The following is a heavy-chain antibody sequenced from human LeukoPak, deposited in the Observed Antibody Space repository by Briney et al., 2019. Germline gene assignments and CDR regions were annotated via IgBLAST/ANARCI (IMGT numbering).Heavy chain of an antibody. J-gene: IGHJ6*02. CDR3: AKDEQQLARGPYYYYGMDV. CDR2: ISYDGSNK. D-gene: IGHD6-13*01. V-gene: IGHV3-30*18. CDR1: GFTFSSYG. Sequence: GGSLRLSCAASGFTFSSYGMHWVRQAPGKGLEWVAVISYDGSNKYYADSVKGRFTISRDNSKNTLYLQMNSLRAEDTAVYYCAKDEQQLARGPYYYYGMDVWGQGTTVTVSS.